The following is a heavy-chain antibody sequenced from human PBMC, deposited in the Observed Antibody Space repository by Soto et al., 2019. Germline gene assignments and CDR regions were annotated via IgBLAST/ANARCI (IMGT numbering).Heavy chain of an antibody. CDR3: ARSFTVLRYFDWSNNWFDP. CDR1: GGSFSGYY. D-gene: IGHD3-9*01. CDR2: INHSGST. Sequence: SETLSLTCAVYGGSFSGYYWSWIRQPPGKGLEWIGEINHSGSTNYNPSLKSRVTISVDTSKNQFSLKLSSVTAADTAVYYCARSFTVLRYFDWSNNWFDPWGQGTLVTVSS. V-gene: IGHV4-34*01. J-gene: IGHJ5*02.